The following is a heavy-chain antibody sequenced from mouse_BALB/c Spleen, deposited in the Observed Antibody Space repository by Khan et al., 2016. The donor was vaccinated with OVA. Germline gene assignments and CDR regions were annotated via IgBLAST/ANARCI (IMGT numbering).Heavy chain of an antibody. J-gene: IGHJ4*01. V-gene: IGHV9-3-1*01. CDR3: ARPPYFSYVMDN. D-gene: IGHD2-10*01. CDR2: INTYTGEP. CDR1: GHTFTTYG. Sequence: QIQLVQSGPELKKPGETVKISCKASGHTFTTYGMNWVKQAPGKGLKWMGWINTYTGEPKYADDFNGRFAFSLETSARTAYLQINNLKNEDTATYFCARPPYFSYVMDNWGQGTSVTVSS.